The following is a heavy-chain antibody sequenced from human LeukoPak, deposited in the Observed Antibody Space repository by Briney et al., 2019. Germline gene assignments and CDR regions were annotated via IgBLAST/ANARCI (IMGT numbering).Heavy chain of an antibody. J-gene: IGHJ4*02. Sequence: PGGSLRLSCAASGSTFSSYATSWVRQAPGKGLEWVSAISGSGGSTYYADSVKGRFTISRDNSKNTLYLQMNSLRAEDTAVYYCAKGLRSSGYYLDYWGQGTLVTVSS. V-gene: IGHV3-23*01. CDR2: ISGSGGST. CDR1: GSTFSSYA. D-gene: IGHD3-22*01. CDR3: AKGLRSSGYYLDY.